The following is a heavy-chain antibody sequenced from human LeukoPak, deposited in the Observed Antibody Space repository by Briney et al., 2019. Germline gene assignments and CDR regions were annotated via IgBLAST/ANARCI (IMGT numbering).Heavy chain of an antibody. J-gene: IGHJ4*02. D-gene: IGHD1-7*01. V-gene: IGHV3-64D*09. CDR2: ISSNGGTA. Sequence: PGGSLRLSCSASGFTFSNYAMHWVRQAPGXGLEYVSAISSNGGTADYADSVKGRHTISRDNSKNTLYLHMSSLRVEDTAVNYCVKAGNYDYWGQGTLVTVSS. CDR3: VKAGNYDY. CDR1: GFTFSNYA.